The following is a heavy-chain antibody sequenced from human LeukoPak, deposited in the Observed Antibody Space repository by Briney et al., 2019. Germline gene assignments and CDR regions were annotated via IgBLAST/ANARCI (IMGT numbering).Heavy chain of an antibody. V-gene: IGHV4-39*07. D-gene: IGHD3-22*01. J-gene: IGHJ4*02. Sequence: SETLSLTCTVSGGSISSSSYYWGWIRQPPGKGLEWIGSIYYSGSTYYNPSLKSRVTISVDTSKNQFSLKLSSVTAADTALYYCARNYDNSGYTAFGYWGRGTLVTVSS. CDR1: GGSISSSSYY. CDR2: IYYSGST. CDR3: ARNYDNSGYTAFGY.